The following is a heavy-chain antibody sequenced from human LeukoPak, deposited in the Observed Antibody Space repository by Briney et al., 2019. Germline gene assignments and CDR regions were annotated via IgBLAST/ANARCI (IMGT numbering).Heavy chain of an antibody. CDR1: GFTFSSYS. V-gene: IGHV3-21*01. Sequence: GGSLRLSCAASGFTFSSYSMTWVRQAAGKGLEWVSSISSSSSYIYYADSVKGRFTISRDNAKNSLYLQMNSLRAEDTAVYYCARGGSWNYDRPFDYWGQGTLVTVSS. CDR2: ISSSSSYI. J-gene: IGHJ4*02. D-gene: IGHD1-7*01. CDR3: ARGGSWNYDRPFDY.